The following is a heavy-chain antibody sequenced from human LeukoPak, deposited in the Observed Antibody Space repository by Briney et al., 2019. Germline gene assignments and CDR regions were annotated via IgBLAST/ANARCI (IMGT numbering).Heavy chain of an antibody. CDR3: ARGFDSSGYSDY. CDR1: GYTFTGYY. CDR2: INPNSGGT. J-gene: IGHJ4*02. D-gene: IGHD3-22*01. Sequence: ASVKVSCKASGYTFTGYYMHWVRQAPGQGLEWMGWINPNSGGTNYAQKLQGRVTMTTDTSTSTAYMELRSLRSDDTAVYYCARGFDSSGYSDYWGQGTLVTVSS. V-gene: IGHV1-2*02.